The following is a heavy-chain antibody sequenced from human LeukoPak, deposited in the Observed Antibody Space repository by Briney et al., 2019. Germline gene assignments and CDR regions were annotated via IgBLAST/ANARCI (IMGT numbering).Heavy chain of an antibody. CDR1: GFTFSSYA. J-gene: IGHJ4*02. Sequence: GGSLRLSCAASGFTFSSYAMSWVRRAPGKGLEWVSAISGSGGSTYYADSVKGRFTISRDNSKNTLHLQMNSLRTEETAVYYCARVKGGIAAAGNYFDYWGQGTLVTVSS. CDR2: ISGSGGST. V-gene: IGHV3-23*01. CDR3: ARVKGGIAAAGNYFDY. D-gene: IGHD6-13*01.